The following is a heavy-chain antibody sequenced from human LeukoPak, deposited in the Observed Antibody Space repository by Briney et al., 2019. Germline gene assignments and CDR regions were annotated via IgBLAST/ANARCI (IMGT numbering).Heavy chain of an antibody. D-gene: IGHD6-19*01. Sequence: SETLSLTCAVSGGSISSGGYSWSWIRQPPGKGLEWIGYIYHSGSTNYNPSLKSRVTISVDTSKNQFSLKLSSVTAADTAVYYCARGCFESRQQWLVRGNWFDPWGQGTLVTVSS. J-gene: IGHJ5*02. CDR2: IYHSGST. CDR3: ARGCFESRQQWLVRGNWFDP. CDR1: GGSISSGGYS. V-gene: IGHV4-30-2*01.